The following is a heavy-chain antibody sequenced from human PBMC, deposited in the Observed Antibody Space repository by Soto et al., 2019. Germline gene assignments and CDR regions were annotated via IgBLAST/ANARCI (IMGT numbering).Heavy chain of an antibody. CDR3: AREVQVHTPAFVY. D-gene: IGHD3-10*01. V-gene: IGHV1-69*19. J-gene: IGHJ4*02. CDR1: GGTFNTYA. Sequence: QVQLVQSGAEMKKPGSSVKVSCQSSGGTFNTYAMNWVRQAPGQGPEWMGDISPMFGAANYAPKVQGRVTITADESTGTSYMLLSSLTSEDTALYFCAREVQVHTPAFVYWGQRTLVTVSS. CDR2: ISPMFGAA.